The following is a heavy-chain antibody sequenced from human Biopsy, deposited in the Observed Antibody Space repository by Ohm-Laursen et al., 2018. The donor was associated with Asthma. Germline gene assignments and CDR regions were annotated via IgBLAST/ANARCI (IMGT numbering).Heavy chain of an antibody. Sequence: SLRLSCAAFGFTFSNYWMSWVRQTPGKGLEWVANIKQDGSDKYYLDSVKGRFTVSRDNAKNSLFLQMNSLGAEDTAVYYCARDIRMFYFDSRGYLRGFDYWGQGSLVTVSS. V-gene: IGHV3-7*05. CDR2: IKQDGSDK. J-gene: IGHJ4*02. D-gene: IGHD3-22*01. CDR3: ARDIRMFYFDSRGYLRGFDY. CDR1: GFTFSNYW.